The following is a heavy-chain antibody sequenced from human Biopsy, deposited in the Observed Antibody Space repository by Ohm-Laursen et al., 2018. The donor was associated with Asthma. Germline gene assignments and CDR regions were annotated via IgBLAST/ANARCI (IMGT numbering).Heavy chain of an antibody. V-gene: IGHV4-39*01. CDR1: GGSMTPTSHY. CDR2: ISYVGKT. Sequence: SDTLSLTCTVSGGSMTPTSHYWDWIRQAPGKGLEWIGYISYVGKTSYNPSLKNRVTISRDTSKNQFSLRLTSVTAADTAVYFCARRITIFGVVQKDHGMDAWGQGTTVIVSS. D-gene: IGHD3-3*01. J-gene: IGHJ6*02. CDR3: ARRITIFGVVQKDHGMDA.